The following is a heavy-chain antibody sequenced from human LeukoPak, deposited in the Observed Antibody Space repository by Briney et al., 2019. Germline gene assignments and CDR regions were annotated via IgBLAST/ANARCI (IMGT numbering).Heavy chain of an antibody. CDR2: IYWDDDK. V-gene: IGHV2-5*02. J-gene: IGHJ4*02. Sequence: SGPTLVKPTQTLTLTCTFSGFSLSTSGVGVGWIRQPPGKALEWLALIYWDDDKRYSPSPKSRLTITKDTSKNQVVLTMTNMDPVDTATYYCVVGASTVTTLFEARTGFDYWGQGTLVTVSS. D-gene: IGHD4-17*01. CDR3: VVGASTVTTLFEARTGFDY. CDR1: GFSLSTSGVG.